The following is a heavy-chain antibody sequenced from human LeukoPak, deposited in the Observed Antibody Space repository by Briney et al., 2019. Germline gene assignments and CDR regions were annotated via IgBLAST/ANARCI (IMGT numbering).Heavy chain of an antibody. V-gene: IGHV3-23*01. D-gene: IGHD3-10*01. J-gene: IGHJ5*02. Sequence: QAGGSLRLSCAASGFTFSSYAMSWVRQAPGKGLEWVSAISGSGGSTYYADSVKGRFTISRDNSKNTVFLQMHSLRGGDTAVYYCARDLYSYGSGSYINWFDPWGQGTLVTVSS. CDR2: ISGSGGST. CDR1: GFTFSSYA. CDR3: ARDLYSYGSGSYINWFDP.